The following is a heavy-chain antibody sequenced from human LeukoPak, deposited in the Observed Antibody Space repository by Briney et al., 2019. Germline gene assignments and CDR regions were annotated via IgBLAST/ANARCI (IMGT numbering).Heavy chain of an antibody. CDR2: IKQDGSER. D-gene: IGHD6-13*01. V-gene: IGHV3-7*01. CDR1: GFTFSSYW. Sequence: GGSLRLFCAASGFTFSSYWMSWVRQAPGKGLEWVANIKQDGSERYYVDSVKGRFTISRDNAKNSLYLQMNSLRAEDTAVYYCARPRYSSSWYYFDYWGQGTLVTVSS. CDR3: ARPRYSSSWYYFDY. J-gene: IGHJ4*02.